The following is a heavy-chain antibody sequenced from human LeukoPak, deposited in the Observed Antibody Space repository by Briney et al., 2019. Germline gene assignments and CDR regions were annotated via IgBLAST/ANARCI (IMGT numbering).Heavy chain of an antibody. CDR2: INHSGST. Sequence: SETLSLTCAVYGGSFSGYYWSWIRQPPGKGLEWIGEINHSGSTNYNPSLKSRVTISVDTSKNQFSLKLSSVTAADTAVYYCVLSRGSYGSSGYGVRYFDYWGQGTLVTVSS. CDR1: GGSFSGYY. CDR3: VLSRGSYGSSGYGVRYFDY. V-gene: IGHV4-34*01. D-gene: IGHD3-22*01. J-gene: IGHJ4*02.